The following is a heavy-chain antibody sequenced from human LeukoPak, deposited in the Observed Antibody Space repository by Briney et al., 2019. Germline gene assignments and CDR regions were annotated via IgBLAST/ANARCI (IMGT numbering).Heavy chain of an antibody. CDR1: GYTFTDYS. D-gene: IGHD5/OR15-5a*01. CDR2: ISPNSGAT. CDR3: ATSRVRLYYFDL. Sequence: GSVKVSCKASGYTFTDYSMHWVRQAPGQGLEWMGWISPNSGATNYAQTFQGRVTMTRDTSISTAYMELSRLGPDDTAVYYCATSRVRLYYFDLWGQGTLVTVSS. J-gene: IGHJ4*02. V-gene: IGHV1-2*02.